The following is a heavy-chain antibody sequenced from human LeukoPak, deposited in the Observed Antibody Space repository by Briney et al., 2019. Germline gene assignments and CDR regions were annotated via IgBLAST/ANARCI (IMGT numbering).Heavy chain of an antibody. CDR1: GFTFSSYW. Sequence: AGGSLRLSCAASGFTFSSYWMHWVRQVPGKGLEWVANVQHIGGETYYVDSVKGRFTISRDNAENSLYLQMNSLRAEGTAVYYCARVRRITFGGVPSNWFDPWGQGTLVTVSS. D-gene: IGHD3-16*01. CDR2: VQHIGGET. CDR3: ARVRRITFGGVPSNWFDP. V-gene: IGHV3-7*01. J-gene: IGHJ5*02.